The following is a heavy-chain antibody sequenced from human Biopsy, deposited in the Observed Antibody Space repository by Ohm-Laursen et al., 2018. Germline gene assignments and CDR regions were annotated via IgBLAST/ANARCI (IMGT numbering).Heavy chain of an antibody. CDR3: ARGDYFDSNGYFWLDS. D-gene: IGHD3-22*01. CDR2: IFNSANT. V-gene: IGHV4-31*01. Sequence: SDTLSLTCTVSGGSISSGGSYWSWLRQRPGKGLEWIGYIFNSANTYYNPSLKNLITISGDTSKNQFSLKLNSVTAADTAVYYCARGDYFDSNGYFWLDSWGQGALVTVSS. CDR1: GGSISSGGSY. J-gene: IGHJ5*01.